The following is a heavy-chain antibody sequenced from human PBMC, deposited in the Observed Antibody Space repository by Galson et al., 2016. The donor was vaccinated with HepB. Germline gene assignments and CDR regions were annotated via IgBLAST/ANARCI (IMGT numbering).Heavy chain of an antibody. CDR3: ARAGGVANGYALDI. Sequence: SLRLSCAVSGFTFNSYWMTWIRQAPGQGLEWVAKIKEDGSPKYYVDSVQGRFTIASDNAKNSLYLQMNSLRAEDTAVYYCARAGGVANGYALDIWGQGTMVSVSS. D-gene: IGHD1-26*01. V-gene: IGHV3-7*04. CDR2: IKEDGSPK. CDR1: GFTFNSYW. J-gene: IGHJ3*02.